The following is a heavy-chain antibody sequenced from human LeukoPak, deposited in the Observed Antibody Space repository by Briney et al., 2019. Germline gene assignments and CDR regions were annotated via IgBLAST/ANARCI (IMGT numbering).Heavy chain of an antibody. V-gene: IGHV1-69*05. Sequence: VASVKVSCKASGGTFSSHAISWVRQAPGQGLEWMGGIIPIFGTANYAQKFQGRVTMTRDTSTSTVYMELSSLRSEDTAVYYCARDHYHKIHSVMVTAPDYWGQGTLVIVSS. CDR3: ARDHYHKIHSVMVTAPDY. J-gene: IGHJ4*02. CDR1: GGTFSSHA. CDR2: IIPIFGTA. D-gene: IGHD2-21*02.